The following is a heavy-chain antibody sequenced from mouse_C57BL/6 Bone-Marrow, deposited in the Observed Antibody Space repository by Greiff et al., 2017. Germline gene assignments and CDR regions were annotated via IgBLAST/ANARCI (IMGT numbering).Heavy chain of an antibody. J-gene: IGHJ4*01. CDR1: GYTFTSYG. CDR3: AREGAYYSNYDAMDY. D-gene: IGHD2-5*01. Sequence: LQLQQSGAELARPGASVKLSCKASGYTFTSYGISWVKLRTGQGLEWIGEIYPRSGNTYYNEKFKGKATLTADKSSSTAYMELRSLTSEDSADYFCAREGAYYSNYDAMDYWGQGTSVTVSS. CDR2: IYPRSGNT. V-gene: IGHV1-81*01.